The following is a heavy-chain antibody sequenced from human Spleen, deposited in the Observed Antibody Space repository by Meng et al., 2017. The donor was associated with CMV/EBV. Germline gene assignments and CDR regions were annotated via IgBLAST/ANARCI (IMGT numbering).Heavy chain of an antibody. CDR1: GFHFSTYW. D-gene: IGHD6-6*01. CDR2: ITSSSYI. V-gene: IGHV3-21*01. Sequence: GESLKISCAASGFHFSTYWMSWVRQAPGKGLEWVSSITSSSYIYYADSVKGRFTISKDNAQNSLYLQMNSLRAEDTAVYYCARLVGASYSDYWGRGTLVTVSS. J-gene: IGHJ4*02. CDR3: ARLVGASYSDY.